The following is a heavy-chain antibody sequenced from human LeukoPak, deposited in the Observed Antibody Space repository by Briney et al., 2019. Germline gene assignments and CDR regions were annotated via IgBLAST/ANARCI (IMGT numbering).Heavy chain of an antibody. CDR2: INADEDRA. V-gene: IGHV3-74*01. CDR1: GFTFSDYW. D-gene: IGHD3-3*01. Sequence: PGGSLRLSCAASGFTFSDYWMHWVRQAPGKGLVWVSHINADEDRAAYADSVKGRFTISRDNARNTLYLQMNSLRAEDTAVYYCARGRFLEWLLSYDYWGQGTLVTVSS. J-gene: IGHJ4*02. CDR3: ARGRFLEWLLSYDY.